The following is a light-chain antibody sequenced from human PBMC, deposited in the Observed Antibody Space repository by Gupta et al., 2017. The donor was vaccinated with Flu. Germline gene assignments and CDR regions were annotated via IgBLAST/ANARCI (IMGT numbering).Light chain of an antibody. CDR2: GAS. J-gene: IGKJ1*01. V-gene: IGKV3-15*01. Sequence: TVMTQSPASLSVSPGERATLSCRASQAISSNLAWYQQRPGQAPRLLIHGASTRAPGIPSRFSGSGSGTEFTLTISGLESDDVAVYYCQEYYYWPTEWAFGQGTTVDIK. CDR3: QEYYYWPTEWA. CDR1: QAISSN.